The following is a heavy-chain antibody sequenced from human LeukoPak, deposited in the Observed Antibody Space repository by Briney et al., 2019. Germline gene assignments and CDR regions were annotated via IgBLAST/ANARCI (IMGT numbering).Heavy chain of an antibody. CDR2: IYYSGST. CDR1: GGSISSSSYY. CDR3: ARRTWFGELYYFDY. V-gene: IGHV4-39*01. D-gene: IGHD3-10*01. Sequence: KASETMSLTCTVSGGSISSSSYYWGWIRQPPGKGLEWIGSIYYSGSTYYNPSLKSRVTISVDTSKNQFSLKLSSVTAADTAVYYCARRTWFGELYYFDYWGQGTLVTVSS. J-gene: IGHJ4*02.